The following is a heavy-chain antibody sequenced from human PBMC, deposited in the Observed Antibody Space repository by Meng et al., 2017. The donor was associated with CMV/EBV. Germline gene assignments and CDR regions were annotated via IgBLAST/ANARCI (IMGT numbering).Heavy chain of an antibody. V-gene: IGHV4-34*01. Sequence: QVQRKQWDAGLLQPSETLSLTCAVYGGSFSGYYWSWIRQPPGKGLEWIGEINHSGSTNYNPSLKSRVTISVDTSKNQFSLKLSSVTAADTAVYYCASSLTYPDYWGQGTLVTVSS. CDR2: INHSGST. CDR3: ASSLTYPDY. J-gene: IGHJ4*02. D-gene: IGHD2-15*01. CDR1: GGSFSGYY.